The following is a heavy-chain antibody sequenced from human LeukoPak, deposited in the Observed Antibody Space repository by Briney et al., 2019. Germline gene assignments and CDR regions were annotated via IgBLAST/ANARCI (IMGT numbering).Heavy chain of an antibody. D-gene: IGHD3-22*01. J-gene: IGHJ4*02. V-gene: IGHV1-18*01. CDR1: GYTFTSYG. Sequence: GASVKVSCKASGYTFTSYGISWVRQPPGQGLEWMGWISAYNGNTNYAQKLQGRVTMTTDTSTSTAYMELRSLRSDDTAVYYCAREGGSGYYYDSSSHFDCWGQGTLVTVSS. CDR2: ISAYNGNT. CDR3: AREGGSGYYYDSSSHFDC.